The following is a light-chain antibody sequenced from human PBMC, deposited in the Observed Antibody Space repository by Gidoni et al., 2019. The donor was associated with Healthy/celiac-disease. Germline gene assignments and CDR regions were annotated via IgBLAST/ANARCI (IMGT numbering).Light chain of an antibody. CDR3: AAWDDSLNGQV. J-gene: IGLJ3*02. CDR1: SSHIGSNT. V-gene: IGLV1-44*01. Sequence: QPVPTQPPSASGTPGQRVTISCSGSSSHIGSNTVNWYQQLPGTAPKLLIYRNNQRPSGVPDRFSGSKSGTSASLAISGLQSEDEADYYCAAWDDSLNGQVFGGGTKLTVL. CDR2: RNN.